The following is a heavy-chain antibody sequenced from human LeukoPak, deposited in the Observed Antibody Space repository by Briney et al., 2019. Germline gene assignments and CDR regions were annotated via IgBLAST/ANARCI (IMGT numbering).Heavy chain of an antibody. CDR1: GESMIGHY. J-gene: IGHJ4*02. V-gene: IGHV4-34*01. CDR2: IHHSGGT. CDR3: ARATASGSGRAYDH. D-gene: IGHD3-10*01. Sequence: SETLSFTCAVYGESMIGHYWTWIRQPPGKRLEWIGEIHHSGGTNSNPSLKNRVTMSIDMSKNQFSLKLNSVTAADTAVYYCARATASGSGRAYDHWAQGNLVPVSS.